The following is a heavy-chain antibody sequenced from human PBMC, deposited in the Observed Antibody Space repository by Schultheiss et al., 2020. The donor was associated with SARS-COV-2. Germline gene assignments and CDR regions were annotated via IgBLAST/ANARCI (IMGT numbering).Heavy chain of an antibody. V-gene: IGHV4-4*07. D-gene: IGHD6-19*01. J-gene: IGHJ3*02. CDR3: ARRLVPGEGGAFDI. Sequence: SETLSLTCTVSGGSISSYYWSWIRQPAGKGLEWIGRIYTSGSTNYNPSLKSRVTISVDTSKNQFSLKLSSVTAADTAVYYCARRLVPGEGGAFDIWGQGTMVTVSS. CDR1: GGSISSYY. CDR2: IYTSGST.